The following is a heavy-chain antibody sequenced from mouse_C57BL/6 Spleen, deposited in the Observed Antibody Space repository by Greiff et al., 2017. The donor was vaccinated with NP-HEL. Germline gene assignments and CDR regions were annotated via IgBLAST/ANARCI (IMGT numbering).Heavy chain of an antibody. D-gene: IGHD4-1*01. V-gene: IGHV1-63*01. CDR3: ARNWEGYFDD. CDR1: GYTFTNYW. CDR2: IYPGGGYT. J-gene: IGHJ2*01. Sequence: VQLQQSGAELVRPGTSVKMSCKASGYTFTNYWIGWAKQRPGHGLEWIGDIYPGGGYTNYNEKFKGKATLTADKSSSTTYMQFSSLTSEDSSIYYCARNWEGYFDDWGQGTTLTVSS.